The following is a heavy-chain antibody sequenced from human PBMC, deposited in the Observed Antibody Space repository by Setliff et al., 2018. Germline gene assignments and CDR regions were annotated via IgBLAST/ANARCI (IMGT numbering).Heavy chain of an antibody. CDR3: ARGPSPYYDFWSGYYFHYYYYMDV. CDR2: INPGSGAT. J-gene: IGHJ6*03. Sequence: ASVKVSCKASGYSFSDFYMHWVRQAPGQGLEWMGWINPGSGATNLAQRFQGRVTMTRDTSISTAYMELSSLRSDDTAVYYCARGPSPYYDFWSGYYFHYYYYMDVWGKGTTVTVSS. D-gene: IGHD3-3*01. CDR1: GYSFSDFY. V-gene: IGHV1-2*02.